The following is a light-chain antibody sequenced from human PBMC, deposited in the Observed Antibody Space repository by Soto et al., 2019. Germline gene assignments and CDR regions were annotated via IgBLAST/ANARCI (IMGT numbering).Light chain of an antibody. V-gene: IGLV7-46*01. J-gene: IGLJ1*01. Sequence: ALVTQAPSLAVSPGGTAALTCGSSTGAITNGHYPYWFQQKPGQAPRTLIYDTTNRHSWTPSRFSGSLLGGKAALTFSGAQPEDEAEYYCLLTYNGPYVFGTGTKVTVL. CDR2: DTT. CDR1: TGAITNGHY. CDR3: LLTYNGPYV.